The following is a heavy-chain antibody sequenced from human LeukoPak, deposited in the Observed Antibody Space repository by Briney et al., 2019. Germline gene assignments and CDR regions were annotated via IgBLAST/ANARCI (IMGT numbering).Heavy chain of an antibody. D-gene: IGHD3-10*01. Sequence: GGSLRLSCAASGFTFSSYSMNWVRQAPGKGLEWVSFISSSSSTIYYADSVKGRFTISRDNAKNSLYLQMNSLRAEDTAVYYCARVIWGSGSDYWGQGTLVTVSS. CDR3: ARVIWGSGSDY. CDR1: GFTFSSYS. V-gene: IGHV3-48*04. J-gene: IGHJ4*02. CDR2: ISSSSSTI.